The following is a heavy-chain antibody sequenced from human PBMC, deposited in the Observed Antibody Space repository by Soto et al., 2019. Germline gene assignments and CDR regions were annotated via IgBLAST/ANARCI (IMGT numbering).Heavy chain of an antibody. CDR1: GYTFTSYY. D-gene: IGHD3-22*01. V-gene: IGHV1-46*01. CDR2: MNLSGDYT. CDR3: ARAYTSGYQSHFDF. Sequence: AWXKVSCPAAGYTFTSYYRHWVRVAPGQGLEWMGIMNLSGDYTKYEQRFQGRVTMTRDTSTSTVYMELSSLRSEDTAVYYCARAYTSGYQSHFDFWGQGTLVTVSS. J-gene: IGHJ4*02.